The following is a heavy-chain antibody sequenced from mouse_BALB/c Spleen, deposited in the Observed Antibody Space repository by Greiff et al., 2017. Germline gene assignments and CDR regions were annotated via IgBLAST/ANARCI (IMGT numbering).Heavy chain of an antibody. CDR1: GYSITSGYY. D-gene: IGHD1-2*01. V-gene: IGHV3-6*02. CDR2: ISYDGSN. CDR3: AREEFITTAHWYFDV. Sequence: VRLQQSGPGLVKPSQSLSLTCSVTGYSITSGYYWNWIRQFPGNKLEWMGYISYDGSNNYNPSLKNRISITRDTSKNQFFLKLNSVTTEDTATYYCAREEFITTAHWYFDVWGAGTTVTVSS. J-gene: IGHJ1*01.